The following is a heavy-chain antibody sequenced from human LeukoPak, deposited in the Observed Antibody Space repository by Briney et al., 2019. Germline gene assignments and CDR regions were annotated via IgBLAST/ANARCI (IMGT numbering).Heavy chain of an antibody. D-gene: IGHD3-22*01. Sequence: SQTLSLTCTVSGGSISSGSYYWSWIRQPAGKGLEWIGRIYTSGSTNYNPSPKSRVTISVDTSKNQFSLKLSSVTAADTAVYYCAREQPDSSGSKVYYYYYMDVWGKGTTVTVSS. V-gene: IGHV4-61*02. CDR1: GGSISSGSYY. J-gene: IGHJ6*03. CDR3: AREQPDSSGSKVYYYYYMDV. CDR2: IYTSGST.